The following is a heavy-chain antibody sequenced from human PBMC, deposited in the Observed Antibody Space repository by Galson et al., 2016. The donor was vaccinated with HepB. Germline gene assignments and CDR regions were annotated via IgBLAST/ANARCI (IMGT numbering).Heavy chain of an antibody. CDR1: GGSFSNYA. CDR2: IIPIFGTA. V-gene: IGHV1-69*13. D-gene: IGHD6-13*01. J-gene: IGHJ4*02. Sequence: SVKVSCKASGGSFSNYAFSWVRQAPGQGLEWMGGIIPIFGTANYAQKFQNRVTITADESTTTAYMEVSSLRSEDTAMYFCAGDSGSGWLNYFECWGQGTLVTVSS. CDR3: AGDSGSGWLNYFEC.